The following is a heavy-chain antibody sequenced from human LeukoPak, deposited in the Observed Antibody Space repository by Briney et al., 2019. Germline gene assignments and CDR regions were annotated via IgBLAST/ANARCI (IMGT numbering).Heavy chain of an antibody. J-gene: IGHJ4*02. D-gene: IGHD1-26*01. CDR2: IIPIFGTA. CDR3: ASLQPVRSYYPFGY. V-gene: IGHV1-69*13. CDR1: GGTFSSYA. Sequence: ASVKVSCKASGGTFSSYAISWVRQAPGQGLEWMGGIIPIFGTANYAQKFQGRVTITADESTSTAYMELSSLRSEDTAVYYCASLQPVRSYYPFGYWGQGTLDTVSS.